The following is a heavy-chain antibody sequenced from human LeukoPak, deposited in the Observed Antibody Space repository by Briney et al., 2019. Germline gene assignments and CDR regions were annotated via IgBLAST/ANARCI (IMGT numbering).Heavy chain of an antibody. J-gene: IGHJ3*02. CDR1: GGSISSGGYS. D-gene: IGHD5-24*01. Sequence: SQTLSLTCAVSGGSISSGGYSWSWIRQPPGKGLEWNGYIYHSGSTYYNPSLKSRVTISVDRSKNQFSLKLSSVTAADTAVYYCAVTVEDGYNLRVSAFNIWGQGTMVTVSS. CDR2: IYHSGST. V-gene: IGHV4-30-2*01. CDR3: AVTVEDGYNLRVSAFNI.